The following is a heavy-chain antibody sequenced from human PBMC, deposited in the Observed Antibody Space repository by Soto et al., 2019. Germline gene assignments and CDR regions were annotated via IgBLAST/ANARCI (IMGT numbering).Heavy chain of an antibody. CDR1: GGSISSGGYY. V-gene: IGHV4-31*03. Sequence: SETLSLTCTVSGGSISSGGYYWSWIRQHPGKGLEWIGSIYYSGSTYYNPSLKSRVSISVDPSKNQFSLKLSSVTAADTAVYYCASSFVVVTATYYFDYWGQGTLVTVCS. J-gene: IGHJ4*02. CDR3: ASSFVVVTATYYFDY. D-gene: IGHD2-21*02. CDR2: IYYSGST.